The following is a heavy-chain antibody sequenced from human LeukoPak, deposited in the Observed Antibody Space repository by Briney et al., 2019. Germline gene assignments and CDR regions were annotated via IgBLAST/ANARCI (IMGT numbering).Heavy chain of an antibody. Sequence: SQTLSLTCTVSGGSISSGSYYWSWIRQPAGKGLEWIGRIYTSGSTNYNPSLKSRVTISVDTSKNQFSLKLSSVTAADTAVYYCARKCSSPSCYSGAFDIWGKGKMVTV. J-gene: IGHJ3*02. CDR3: ARKCSSPSCYSGAFDI. CDR2: IYTSGST. CDR1: GGSISSGSYY. D-gene: IGHD2-2*01. V-gene: IGHV4-61*02.